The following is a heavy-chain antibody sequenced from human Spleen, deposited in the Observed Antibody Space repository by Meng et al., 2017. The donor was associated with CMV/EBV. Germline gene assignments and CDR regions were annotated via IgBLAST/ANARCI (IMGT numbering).Heavy chain of an antibody. CDR1: GFIFSNYS. CDR2: ISSGSGNI. V-gene: IGHV3-21*01. CDR3: ARARSAYQLLVTPDC. J-gene: IGHJ4*02. Sequence: GGSLRLSCVASGFIFSNYSLNWVRQTPGKGLEWVSFISSGSGNIYYSESVKGRFTISRDNAKNSLYLQMDSLRAEDAAVYFCARARSAYQLLVTPDCWGPGTLVTVSS. D-gene: IGHD2-2*01.